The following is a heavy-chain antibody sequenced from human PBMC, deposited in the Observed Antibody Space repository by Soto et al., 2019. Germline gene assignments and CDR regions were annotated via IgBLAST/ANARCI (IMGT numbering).Heavy chain of an antibody. V-gene: IGHV1-24*01. Sequence: ASVKVSCKVSGYTLTELSMHWVRQAPGKGLEWMGGFDPEDGETIYAQKFQGRVTMTEDTSTDTAYMELSSLRSEDTAVYYCATVGREGYDILTFYYPPYYYYYMDVWGKGTTVTVSS. J-gene: IGHJ6*03. CDR1: GYTLTELS. CDR3: ATVGREGYDILTFYYPPYYYYYMDV. D-gene: IGHD3-9*01. CDR2: FDPEDGET.